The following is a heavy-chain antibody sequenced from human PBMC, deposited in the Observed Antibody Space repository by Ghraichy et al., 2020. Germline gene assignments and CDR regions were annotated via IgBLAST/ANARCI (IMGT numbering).Heavy chain of an antibody. CDR3: AEISTG. J-gene: IGHJ4*02. V-gene: IGHV3-7*03. D-gene: IGHD3-3*02. CDR2: INQDGSKK. CDR1: GLTFTKYW. Sequence: SCAASGLTFTKYWMIWVRQAPGKGLEWVANINQDGSKKYYVDSVKGRFTISRDNAKNLLYLQMNSLRTEDTAMYYCAEISTGWGQGTLVTVSS.